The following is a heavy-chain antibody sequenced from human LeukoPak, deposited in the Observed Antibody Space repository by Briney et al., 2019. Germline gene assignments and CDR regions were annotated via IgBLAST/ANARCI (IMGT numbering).Heavy chain of an antibody. CDR3: AKDGGPSSSGSQFFNY. CDR1: GFTFSIYS. Sequence: GGSLRLSCAASGFTFSIYSMNWVRQAPGKGLEWVSYISSSSSTMYYADSVKGRFTISRDNAKNSLYLQMNSLRDEDTALYYCAKDGGPSSSGSQFFNYWGQGALVTVSS. D-gene: IGHD1-26*01. J-gene: IGHJ4*02. V-gene: IGHV3-48*02. CDR2: ISSSSSTM.